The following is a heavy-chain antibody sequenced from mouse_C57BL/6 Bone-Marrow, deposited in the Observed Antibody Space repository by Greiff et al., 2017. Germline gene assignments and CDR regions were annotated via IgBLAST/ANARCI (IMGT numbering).Heavy chain of an antibody. Sequence: VQLQQPGAELVRPGSSVKLSCKASGYTFTSYWMHWVEQRPIQGLEWIGNIDPSDSETHYNQKFKDKATLTVDKSSSTAYMQLSSLTSEDSAVYYCARRGFYFLDYWGQGTTLTVSS. D-gene: IGHD1-1*01. J-gene: IGHJ2*01. V-gene: IGHV1-52*01. CDR1: GYTFTSYW. CDR2: IDPSDSET. CDR3: ARRGFYFLDY.